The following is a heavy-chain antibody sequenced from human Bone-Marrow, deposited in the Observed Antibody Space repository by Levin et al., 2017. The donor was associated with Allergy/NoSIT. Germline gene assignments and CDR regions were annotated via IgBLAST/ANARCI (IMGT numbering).Heavy chain of an antibody. CDR1: GGTFSSYA. CDR3: ARCGGSCYSYYYYGMDV. CDR2: IIPIFGTA. D-gene: IGHD2-15*01. Sequence: SVKVSCKASGGTFSSYAISWVRQAPGQGLEWMGGIIPIFGTANYAQKFQGRVTITADESTSTAYMELSSLRSEDTAVYYCARCGGSCYSYYYYGMDVWGQGTTVTVSS. V-gene: IGHV1-69*13. J-gene: IGHJ6*02.